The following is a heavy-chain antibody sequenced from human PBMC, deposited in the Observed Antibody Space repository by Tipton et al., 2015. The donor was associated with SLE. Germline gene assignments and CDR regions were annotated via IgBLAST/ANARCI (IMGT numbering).Heavy chain of an antibody. CDR1: GFTFSNAW. Sequence: SLRLSCAASGFTFSNAWMSWVRQAPGKGLEWVGRIKSKTDGGTTDYAAPVKGRFTISRDDSKNTLYLQMNSLKTEDTAVYYCTTRTYYYDSSGYYYLGFDYWGQGTLVTVSS. V-gene: IGHV3-15*01. D-gene: IGHD3-22*01. CDR2: IKSKTDGGTT. CDR3: TTRTYYYDSSGYYYLGFDY. J-gene: IGHJ4*02.